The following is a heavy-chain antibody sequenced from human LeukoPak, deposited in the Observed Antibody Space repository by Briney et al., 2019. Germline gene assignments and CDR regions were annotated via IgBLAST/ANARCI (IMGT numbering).Heavy chain of an antibody. CDR1: GGSSSSYY. CDR2: IYYSGST. Sequence: PSETLSLXCTVSGGSSSSYYWSWIRQPPGKGLEWIGYIYYSGSTNYNPSLKSRVTISVDTSKNQFSLKLSSVTAADTAVYYCARVLRRDYYYYYMDVWGKGTTVTVSS. D-gene: IGHD1-26*01. CDR3: ARVLRRDYYYYYMDV. V-gene: IGHV4-59*01. J-gene: IGHJ6*03.